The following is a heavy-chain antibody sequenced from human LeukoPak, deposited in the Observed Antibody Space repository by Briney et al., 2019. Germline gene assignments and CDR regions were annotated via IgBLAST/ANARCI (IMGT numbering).Heavy chain of an antibody. V-gene: IGHV1-2*04. J-gene: IGHJ5*02. Sequence: ASVKVSCKASGYTFTGYYMHWVRQAPGQGLEWMGWINPNSGGTNYAQKFQGWVTMTRDTSISTAYMELSRLRFDDTAVYYCARSGGDDILTGYGNWFDPWGQGTLVTVSS. CDR3: ARSGGDDILTGYGNWFDP. CDR2: INPNSGGT. D-gene: IGHD3-9*01. CDR1: GYTFTGYY.